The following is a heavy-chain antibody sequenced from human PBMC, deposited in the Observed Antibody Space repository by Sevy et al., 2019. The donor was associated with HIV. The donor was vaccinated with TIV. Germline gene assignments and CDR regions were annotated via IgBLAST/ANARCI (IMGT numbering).Heavy chain of an antibody. J-gene: IGHJ3*02. CDR3: ARDRSAGPAAGAFDI. CDR1: GFTFSSYS. CDR2: ISSSSSYI. Sequence: GGSLRLSCAASGFTFSSYSMNWVRQAPGKGLEWVSSISSSSSYIYYADSVNGRFTISRDNAKNSLYLQMNSLRAEDTAVYYCARDRSAGPAAGAFDIWGQGTMVTVSS. V-gene: IGHV3-21*01. D-gene: IGHD2-2*01.